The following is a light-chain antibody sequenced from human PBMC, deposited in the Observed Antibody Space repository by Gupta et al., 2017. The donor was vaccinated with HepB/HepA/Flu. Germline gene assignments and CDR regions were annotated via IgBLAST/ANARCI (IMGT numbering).Light chain of an antibody. Sequence: QSALTQPASVSGSPGQSITISCTGTSSDVGGYNYVSWYQQHPAKAPKLMIYDVSNRPSGVSNRFSGSKSGNTASLTISGLQAEDEGDYYCSSQTSSTNRYVFGTGTKVTGL. CDR3: SSQTSSTNRYV. CDR2: DVS. V-gene: IGLV2-14*03. CDR1: SSDVGGYNY. J-gene: IGLJ1*01.